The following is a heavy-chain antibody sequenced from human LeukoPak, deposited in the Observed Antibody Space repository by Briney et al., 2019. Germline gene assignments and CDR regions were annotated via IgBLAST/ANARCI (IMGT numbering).Heavy chain of an antibody. CDR1: GGSIRNYY. V-gene: IGHV4-59*08. D-gene: IGHD3-22*01. CDR3: ARHSMMASYNWFDP. Sequence: PSQTLSLTCTVSGGSIRNYYWSWIRQPPGKGLEWIGYVYYSGSTDYTPSLKSRVAISVDPSKNHFSLSLSSVTAADTAVYYCARHSMMASYNWFDPWGQGTQVTVSS. CDR2: VYYSGST. J-gene: IGHJ5*02.